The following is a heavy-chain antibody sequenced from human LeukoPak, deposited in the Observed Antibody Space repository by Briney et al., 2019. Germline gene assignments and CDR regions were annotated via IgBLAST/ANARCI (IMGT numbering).Heavy chain of an antibody. D-gene: IGHD1-26*01. Sequence: GGSLRLSCAASGFTFSSYWMSWVRQAPGKGLEWVANINQDGSKKYYVDSVRGRFTISRDDAKNSVYLQMNSLRAEDTAVYYCARDPGVVGVWYYYYGMDVWGQGTTVTVSS. CDR3: ARDPGVVGVWYYYYGMDV. V-gene: IGHV3-7*01. CDR1: GFTFSSYW. J-gene: IGHJ6*02. CDR2: INQDGSKK.